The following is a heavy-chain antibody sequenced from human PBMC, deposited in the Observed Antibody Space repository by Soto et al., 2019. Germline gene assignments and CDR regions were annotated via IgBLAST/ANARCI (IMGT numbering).Heavy chain of an antibody. J-gene: IGHJ4*02. D-gene: IGHD4-17*01. Sequence: EVQLVESGGGLVQPGRSLRLSCAASGFTFDDYAMHWVRQAPGKGLEWVSGISWNSGSIGYADSVKGRFTISRDNAKNSLYLQMNSLRAEDTALYDCAKVGDPFMTTVTWGPVYFDYWGQGTLVTVSS. V-gene: IGHV3-9*01. CDR1: GFTFDDYA. CDR2: ISWNSGSI. CDR3: AKVGDPFMTTVTWGPVYFDY.